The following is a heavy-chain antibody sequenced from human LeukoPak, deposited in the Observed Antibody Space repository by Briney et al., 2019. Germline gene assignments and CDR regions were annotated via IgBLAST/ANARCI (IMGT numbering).Heavy chain of an antibody. D-gene: IGHD6-19*01. J-gene: IGHJ4*02. CDR3: ARHDGIALAGTDFDY. CDR1: GYSFTSYW. CDR2: IYPGDSDT. Sequence: GESLKISCKGSGYSFTSYWIGWVRQMPGKGLEWMGIIYPGDSDTRYSPSFQGQVTISADKSISTAYLQWSSLKASDTAMYYCARHDGIALAGTDFDYWGQGTLVTVSS. V-gene: IGHV5-51*01.